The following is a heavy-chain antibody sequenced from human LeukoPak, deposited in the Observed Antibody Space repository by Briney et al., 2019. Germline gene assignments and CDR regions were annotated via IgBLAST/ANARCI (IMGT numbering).Heavy chain of an antibody. CDR3: ARDAIDSNYFDF. CDR1: GGSINRGGHY. J-gene: IGHJ4*02. Sequence: SETLSLTCIVSGGSINRGGHYWSWIRQHPGKGLEWIGYIFYSGSTYYNPSLKSRVSISGDTSKMQISLKLSSVTAADTAVYYCARDAIDSNYFDFWGQGTLVTVSS. CDR2: IFYSGST. V-gene: IGHV4-31*03. D-gene: IGHD4-11*01.